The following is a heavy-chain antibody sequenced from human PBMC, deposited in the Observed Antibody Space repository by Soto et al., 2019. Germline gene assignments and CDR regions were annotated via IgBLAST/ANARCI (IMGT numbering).Heavy chain of an antibody. J-gene: IGHJ4*02. D-gene: IGHD3-16*01. CDR3: ARRARGNWAFDY. V-gene: IGHV5-51*03. CDR2: TYPGDSDT. Sequence: EVHLVQSGAEMKKPGESLKISCEGSGYTFTNYWIGWVRQMPGKGLEWMGITYPGDSDTRYSPSFQGQVTFSADKSTTSAYLQWSSLKASDTAIYFCARRARGNWAFDYWGQGTLVTVAS. CDR1: GYTFTNYW.